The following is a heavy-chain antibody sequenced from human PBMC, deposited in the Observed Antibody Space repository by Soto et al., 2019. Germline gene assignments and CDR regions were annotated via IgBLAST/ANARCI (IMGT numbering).Heavy chain of an antibody. V-gene: IGHV3-23*01. J-gene: IGHJ4*02. CDR1: GFTFSSYA. CDR2: ISGSGGST. CDR3: AKDASGVAVSGTRGYFDY. Sequence: EVQLLESGGGLVQPGGSLRLSCAASGFTFSSYAMSWVRQAPGKGLEWVSAISGSGGSTNHADSVKGRFTISRDNSKNTLYLQMSSLRADDTAVYYCAKDASGVAVSGTRGYFDYWGQGALVTVSS. D-gene: IGHD6-19*01.